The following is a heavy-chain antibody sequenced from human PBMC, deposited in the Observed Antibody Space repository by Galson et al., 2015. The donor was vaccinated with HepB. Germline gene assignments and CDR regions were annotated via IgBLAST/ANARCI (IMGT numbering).Heavy chain of an antibody. CDR2: ISGSGGST. J-gene: IGHJ4*02. Sequence: SLRLSCAASGFTFSSYAMSWVRQAPGEGLEWVSAISGSGGSTYYADSVKGRFTISRDNSKNTLYLQMNSLRAEDTAVYYCANGHSGSYWAFDYWGQGTLVTVSS. D-gene: IGHD1-26*01. CDR3: ANGHSGSYWAFDY. CDR1: GFTFSSYA. V-gene: IGHV3-23*01.